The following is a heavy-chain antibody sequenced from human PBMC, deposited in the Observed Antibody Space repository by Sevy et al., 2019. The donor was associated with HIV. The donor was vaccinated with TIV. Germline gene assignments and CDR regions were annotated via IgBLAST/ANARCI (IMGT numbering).Heavy chain of an antibody. CDR1: GFTFGNYA. CDR3: AKDCTYRLSWYYLDH. CDR2: ISGSTIDT. V-gene: IGHV3-23*01. J-gene: IGHJ4*02. Sequence: GGCLRLSCAASGFTFGNYAMNWVRQAPGKGLEWVSSISGSTIDTSYADAVKGRFTISRDNSQNTLYLEMNSLRAEDTAVYYCAKDCTYRLSWYYLDHWGQGTLVTVSS. D-gene: IGHD6-13*01.